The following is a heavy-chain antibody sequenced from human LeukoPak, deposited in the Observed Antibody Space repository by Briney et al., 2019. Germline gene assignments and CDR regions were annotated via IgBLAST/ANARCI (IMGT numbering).Heavy chain of an antibody. CDR3: ARSSSFFGYFEL. V-gene: IGHV1-69*06. CDR2: IIPIFGTA. Sequence: APVKVSCKASGGTFSSYAISWVRQAPGQGLEWMGGIIPIFGTANYAQKFQGRVTITADKSTRIAYMELSSLRSEDTAVYYCARSSSFFGYFELWGRGTLVTVSS. J-gene: IGHJ2*01. D-gene: IGHD6-13*01. CDR1: GGTFSSYA.